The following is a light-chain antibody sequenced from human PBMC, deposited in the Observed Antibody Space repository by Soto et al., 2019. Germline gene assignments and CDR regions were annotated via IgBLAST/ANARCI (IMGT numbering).Light chain of an antibody. CDR2: DAS. CDR1: QSVSSSY. CDR3: QQYGSSPRT. J-gene: IGKJ1*01. Sequence: EIIFTQSPATLSLSPGDRATRCCGASQSVSSSYVAWYQHRPGLAPRLLIHDASSRATGIPDRFSGTKSGTDFTLTISRLEPEDFAVYYCQQYGSSPRTFGQGTKVDI. V-gene: IGKV3D-20*01.